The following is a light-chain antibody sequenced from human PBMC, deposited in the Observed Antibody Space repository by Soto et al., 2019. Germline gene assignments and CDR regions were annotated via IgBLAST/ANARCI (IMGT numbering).Light chain of an antibody. Sequence: DIVMTQSPLSLPVTPGEPASISCRSSQSLLHSNGYNYLDWYLQKPGQSPQLLIYLGSNRASGVPDRFSGSGSGTDLTLKISRVESEDVGVYYCMQALQTPWTFGLGTKLEIK. CDR3: MQALQTPWT. CDR1: QSLLHSNGYNY. J-gene: IGKJ2*01. CDR2: LGS. V-gene: IGKV2-28*01.